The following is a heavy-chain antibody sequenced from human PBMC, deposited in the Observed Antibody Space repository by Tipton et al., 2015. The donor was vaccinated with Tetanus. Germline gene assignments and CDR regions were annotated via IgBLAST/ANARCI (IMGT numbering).Heavy chain of an antibody. D-gene: IGHD3-16*01. CDR2: IYYTGAT. Sequence: TLSLTCTVSGGSISSGGYYWSWIRQPPGKGLEWIGHIYYTGATSYNSSLQSRVTLSIDTSKNQFSLKMTSVTAADTAVYFCEGDDYYETSLRDYYGEEVWGQGTTVTVSS. V-gene: IGHV4-61*08. CDR1: GGSISSGGYY. J-gene: IGHJ6*02. CDR3: EGDDYYETSLRDYYGEEV.